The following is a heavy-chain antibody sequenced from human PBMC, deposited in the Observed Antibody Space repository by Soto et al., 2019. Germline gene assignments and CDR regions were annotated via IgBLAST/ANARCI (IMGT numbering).Heavy chain of an antibody. D-gene: IGHD2-2*01. Sequence: GQSLKLSCTCIGSSFTSYWIGWVRQIPGKALEWMGIIYPGDSETRYSPSFQGQVTISVDKSITTAYLQCTSLQASDTAVYYCARGYCTTTICDPWFDPWGQGTLVTVSS. J-gene: IGHJ5*02. CDR1: GSSFTSYW. CDR2: IYPGDSET. V-gene: IGHV5-51*01. CDR3: ARGYCTTTICDPWFDP.